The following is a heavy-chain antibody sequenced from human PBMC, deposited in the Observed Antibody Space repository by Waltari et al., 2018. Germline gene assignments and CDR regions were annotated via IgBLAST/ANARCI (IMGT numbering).Heavy chain of an antibody. CDR2: ISNSGSTT. CDR1: GFTFSNYE. J-gene: IGHJ6*03. CDR3: ARPSTEYYYYYYYMDV. Sequence: EVQVVESGGGLVQPGGSLILSCVASGFTFSNYEMNWVRQAPGKGLEWVSYISNSGSTTYYADSVKGRFTISRDNAKNSMYLEMDSLRAEDTAVYYCARPSTEYYYYYYYMDVWGKGTTVTVS. V-gene: IGHV3-48*03.